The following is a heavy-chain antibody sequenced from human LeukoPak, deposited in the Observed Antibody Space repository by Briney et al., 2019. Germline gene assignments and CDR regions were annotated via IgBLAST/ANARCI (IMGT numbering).Heavy chain of an antibody. Sequence: GGSLRLSCAASGFTFSDTWMHWVRQVPGKGLVWVSRIRSDGSDARYAESVKGRFTISRDNSKNTLYLQMNSLRAEDTAVYYCAKDSGDTLWFGDLGGGQGTLVTVSS. CDR1: GFTFSDTW. CDR2: IRSDGSDA. CDR3: AKDSGDTLWFGDLG. D-gene: IGHD3-10*01. J-gene: IGHJ4*02. V-gene: IGHV3-74*01.